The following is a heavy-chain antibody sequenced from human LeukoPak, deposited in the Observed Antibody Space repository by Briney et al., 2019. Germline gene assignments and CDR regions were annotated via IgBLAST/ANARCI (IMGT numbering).Heavy chain of an antibody. CDR2: IYHSGST. V-gene: IGHV4-4*02. CDR3: ARQWELVNAFDI. J-gene: IGHJ3*02. D-gene: IGHD1-26*01. CDR1: GGSISSSNW. Sequence: PSGTLSLTCAVSGGSISSSNWWSWVRQPPGKGLEWIGEIYHSGSTNYNPSLKSRVTISVDTSKNQFTLKLSSVTAADTAVYYCARQWELVNAFDIWGQGTMVTVSS.